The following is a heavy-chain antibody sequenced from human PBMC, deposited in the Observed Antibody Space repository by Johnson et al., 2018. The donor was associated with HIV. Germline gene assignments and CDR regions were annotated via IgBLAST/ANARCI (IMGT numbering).Heavy chain of an antibody. J-gene: IGHJ3*02. CDR2: ISYDGSNK. Sequence: QVQLVESGGGVVQPGGSLRLSCAASGFTFSSYGMHWVRQAPGKGLEWVAVISYDGSNKYYADSVKGRCTISRDNSKNTLYLQMNSLRAEDTAVYYCARDQVVEMATIIGDDAFDIWGQGTMVTVSS. CDR3: ARDQVVEMATIIGDDAFDI. CDR1: GFTFSSYG. V-gene: IGHV3-30*19. D-gene: IGHD5-24*01.